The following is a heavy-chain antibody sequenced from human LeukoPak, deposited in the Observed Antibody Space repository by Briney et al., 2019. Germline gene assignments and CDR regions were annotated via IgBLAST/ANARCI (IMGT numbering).Heavy chain of an antibody. CDR3: ARDKALNC. V-gene: IGHV3-48*03. Sequence: GGSLRLSCAASGFTFSRHEMIWVRQAPGKGLEWVSFISESGSTRRYADSVKGRVTISRDNAENSLSLQMNSLTVEDAAVYFCARDKALNCWGQGTLVTVSS. J-gene: IGHJ4*02. CDR1: GFTFSRHE. CDR2: ISESGSTR.